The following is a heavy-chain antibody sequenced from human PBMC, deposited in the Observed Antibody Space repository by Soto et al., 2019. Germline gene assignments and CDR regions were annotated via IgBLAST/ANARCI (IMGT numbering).Heavy chain of an antibody. CDR1: GFSFNFYI. V-gene: IGHV3-23*01. CDR2: MSGSGGHK. Sequence: EVQLLESGGGLVQPGGSLRLSCAASGFSFNFYIMTWVRQAPGKGLEWVSGMSGSGGHKYYADSVKGRFTVSRDNSNSTLFLQMNSLRAEYTAVYYCARAVTQYFHSWGQGTLVTVSS. J-gene: IGHJ4*02. CDR3: ARAVTQYFHS.